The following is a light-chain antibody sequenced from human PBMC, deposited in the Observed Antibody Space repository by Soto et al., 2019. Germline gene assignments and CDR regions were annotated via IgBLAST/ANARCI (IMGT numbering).Light chain of an antibody. CDR3: QQLNAYPLT. CDR2: GAS. V-gene: IGKV3-15*01. CDR1: QSVNTN. J-gene: IGKJ5*01. Sequence: EVVVTQSPATLSVSPGERATLSCSASQSVNTNLAWYQQKPGQAPRLLIYGASTRATGISARFSGSGSGTDFTLTISNLQPEDFATYYCQQLNAYPLTFGQGTRLEN.